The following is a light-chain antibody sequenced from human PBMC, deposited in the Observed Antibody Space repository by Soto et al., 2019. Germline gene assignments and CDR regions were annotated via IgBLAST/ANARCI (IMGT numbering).Light chain of an antibody. Sequence: AIQMTQSPSSLSASVGDRVTITCRASQGIKNDLGWYQQKPGRAPKLLVYVASNLQSGVPSRFSGSGSGPDFTLTIRILQPEDFATYDCLQDYSYPLTFGGGTKVEIK. CDR2: VAS. CDR1: QGIKND. CDR3: LQDYSYPLT. J-gene: IGKJ4*01. V-gene: IGKV1-6*01.